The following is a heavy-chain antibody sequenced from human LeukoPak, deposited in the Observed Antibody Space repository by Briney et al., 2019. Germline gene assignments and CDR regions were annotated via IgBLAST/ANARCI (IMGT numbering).Heavy chain of an antibody. CDR1: GFTFSSYS. V-gene: IGHV3-48*04. J-gene: IGHJ3*02. Sequence: GGSLRLSCAASGFTFSSYSMNWVRQAPGKGLEWVSYISSSSSTIYYADSVKGRFTISRDNAKNSLYLQMNSLRAEDTAVYYCARRRPPVSRSGSSYDAFDIWGQGTMVTVSS. CDR2: ISSSSSTI. CDR3: ARRRPPVSRSGSSYDAFDI. D-gene: IGHD5-18*01.